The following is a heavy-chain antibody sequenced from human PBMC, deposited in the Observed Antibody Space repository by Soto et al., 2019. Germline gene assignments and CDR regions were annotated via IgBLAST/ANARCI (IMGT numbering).Heavy chain of an antibody. CDR3: AHRVLRTVFGLVTTTAIYFDF. J-gene: IGHJ4*02. D-gene: IGHD3-3*01. CDR2: IYWDDDK. V-gene: IGHV2-5*02. Sequence: QITLNESGPTVVRPTETLTLTCSFSGFSLTTRGVGVGWIRQSPGKAPEWLALIYWDDDKRYSASLKSRLTITKDTSKNQVVLTVSDLDPTDTATYYCAHRVLRTVFGLVTTTAIYFDFWGQGTTVSVSS. CDR1: GFSLTTRGVG.